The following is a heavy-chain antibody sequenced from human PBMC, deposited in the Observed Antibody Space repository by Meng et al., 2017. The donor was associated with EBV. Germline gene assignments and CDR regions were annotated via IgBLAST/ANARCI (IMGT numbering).Heavy chain of an antibody. J-gene: IGHJ4*02. V-gene: IGHV1-2*02. CDR1: GYTFTGNY. CDR3: ASVGIAVDGTGDY. CDR2: IKPNRGGT. Sequence: QVLPLVAEVMQARASVKVSCKDSGYTFTGNYKHWVRKAHGPGLEWMGRIKPNRGGTTYAKKFQGRVIMTTETSISTAYMELSRLRSDETAVYYCASVGIAVDGTGDYWGQGTLVTVSS. D-gene: IGHD6-19*01.